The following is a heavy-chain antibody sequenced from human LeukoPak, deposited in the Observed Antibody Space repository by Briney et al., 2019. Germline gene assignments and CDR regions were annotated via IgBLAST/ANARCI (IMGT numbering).Heavy chain of an antibody. CDR2: INPNGGST. CDR1: GYTFTSHY. Sequence: ASVKVSCKASGYTFTSHYMHWVRQAPGQGLEWMGIINPNGGSTNYAQKFQGRVTVTRDMSTSTVYMELSSLRSEDTAVYYCARGAVIVPAAMTIYYYYYYMDVWGKGTTVTVSS. V-gene: IGHV1-46*01. J-gene: IGHJ6*03. D-gene: IGHD2-2*01. CDR3: ARGAVIVPAAMTIYYYYYYMDV.